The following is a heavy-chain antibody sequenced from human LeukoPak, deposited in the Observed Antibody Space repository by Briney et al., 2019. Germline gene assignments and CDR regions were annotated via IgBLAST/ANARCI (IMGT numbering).Heavy chain of an antibody. V-gene: IGHV1-2*02. D-gene: IGHD3-22*01. CDR2: INPKTGGI. CDR1: GYTFTGQS. Sequence: ASVKVSFKASGYTFTGQSMHWVRQAPGQGLEWMGWINPKTGGINYVQNFQGRVTMTRDTSISTAYMELSRLRSDDTAVYYCARGGQYVLHYDSSGYPPRGHWGQGTLVTVSS. CDR3: ARGGQYVLHYDSSGYPPRGH. J-gene: IGHJ4*02.